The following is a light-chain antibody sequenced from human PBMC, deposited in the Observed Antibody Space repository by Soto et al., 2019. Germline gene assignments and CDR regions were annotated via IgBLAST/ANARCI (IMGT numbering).Light chain of an antibody. V-gene: IGKV1-5*03. CDR2: KAS. CDR3: QQYNGYPHT. J-gene: IGKJ2*01. CDR1: QSISTW. Sequence: DIQMTQSPSTLSASVGDRVTITCRASQSISTWLAWYQQKPGKAPKLLSYKASSLRNGVPSRFSGSGSGTEFTLNIYTLQPDDFASYSCQQYNGYPHTFGQGTKLEIK.